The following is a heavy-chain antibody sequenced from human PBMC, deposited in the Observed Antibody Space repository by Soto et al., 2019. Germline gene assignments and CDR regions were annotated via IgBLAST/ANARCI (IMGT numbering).Heavy chain of an antibody. D-gene: IGHD3-3*01. CDR1: GYTFTSYG. V-gene: IGHV1-18*01. J-gene: IGHJ3*02. CDR2: ISAYNGNT. Sequence: QVQLVQSGAEVKKPGASVKVSCKASGYTFTSYGISWVRQAPGQGLEWMGWISAYNGNTNYPQKLQGRVTMTTDTSSSTAYMELRSLRSDDTAVYYCARDRHYDFWSGYFPTNDAFDIWGQGTMVTVSS. CDR3: ARDRHYDFWSGYFPTNDAFDI.